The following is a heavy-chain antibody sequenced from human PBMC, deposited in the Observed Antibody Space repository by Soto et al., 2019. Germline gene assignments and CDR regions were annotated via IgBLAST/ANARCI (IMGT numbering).Heavy chain of an antibody. V-gene: IGHV2-70*17. Sequence: SGPTLVNPTQTLTLTCSLSGFSLSTNGMCVSWIRQSPGKAPEWLARIDWDDDKFYSTSLKTRLTISKDTSKNQVFLTMTNMDLVDTATYYCARIPSYCVSTSCYEDGMDVWGQGTTVTVSS. CDR2: IDWDDDK. J-gene: IGHJ6*02. CDR1: GFSLSTNGMC. CDR3: ARIPSYCVSTSCYEDGMDV. D-gene: IGHD2-2*01.